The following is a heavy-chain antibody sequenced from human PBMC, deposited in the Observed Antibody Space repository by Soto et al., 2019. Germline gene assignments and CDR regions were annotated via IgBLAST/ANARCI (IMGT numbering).Heavy chain of an antibody. CDR2: IVVGRGNT. Sequence: SVKVSCKASGFTFTSSAMQWVRQARGQRLEWIGWIVVGRGNTNYAQKYQERVTITRDMSTSTAYMEMSSLRSEDTAVYYCAANTPTVITDPFDIWGQGKMVTVS. D-gene: IGHD4-17*01. CDR1: GFTFTSSA. J-gene: IGHJ3*02. V-gene: IGHV1-58*02. CDR3: AANTPTVITDPFDI.